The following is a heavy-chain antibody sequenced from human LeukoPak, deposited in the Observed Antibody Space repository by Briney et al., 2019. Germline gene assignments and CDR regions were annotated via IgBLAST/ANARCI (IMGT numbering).Heavy chain of an antibody. CDR1: GYTFTGYY. Sequence: GASVKVSCKASGYTFTGYYMHWVRQAPGQGLEWMGWINPNSGGTNYAQKFQGRVTMTRDRSISTAYMELSRLRSDDTAVYYCARGTVVTPKYYFDYWGQGTLVTVSS. J-gene: IGHJ4*02. D-gene: IGHD4-23*01. CDR3: ARGTVVTPKYYFDY. V-gene: IGHV1-2*02. CDR2: INPNSGGT.